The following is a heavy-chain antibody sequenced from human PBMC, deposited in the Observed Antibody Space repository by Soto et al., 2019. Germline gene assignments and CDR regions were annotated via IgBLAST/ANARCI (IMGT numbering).Heavy chain of an antibody. V-gene: IGHV3-21*01. CDR1: GFSFSSDS. CDR3: VRNPPAGTTLDWVDS. J-gene: IGHJ5*01. CDR2: ISSSGSFM. Sequence: EVQLVESGGGLVKPGGSLRLSCAASGFSFSSDSMGWVRQAPGKGLEWVSSISSSGSFMNYADSVKGRLTRSRDNAKNSLYLQMSSLKAEDTAVYYCVRNPPAGTTLDWVDSWGQGTLVTVSS. D-gene: IGHD1-7*01.